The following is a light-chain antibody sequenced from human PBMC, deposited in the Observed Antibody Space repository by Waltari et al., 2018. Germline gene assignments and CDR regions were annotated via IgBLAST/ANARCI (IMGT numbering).Light chain of an antibody. CDR2: DVS. V-gene: IGKV3-11*01. J-gene: IGKJ2*01. Sequence: EIVLTQSTDTLSLSPGDRATLSCRASQSVRRYLSWYQQTPGQAPRLLIYDVSNRATGVPARFSGSGSGTDFTLTVSTLEPEDFAVYYCQQRSDWPYTFGQGTKLEIK. CDR3: QQRSDWPYT. CDR1: QSVRRY.